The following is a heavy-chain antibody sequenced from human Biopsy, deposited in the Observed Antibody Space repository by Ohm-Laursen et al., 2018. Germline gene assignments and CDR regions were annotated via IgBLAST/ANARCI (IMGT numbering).Heavy chain of an antibody. CDR1: GFTVYNNY. D-gene: IGHD2-21*01. CDR3: TNHYCGGITCLMNF. Sequence: SLRLSCAASGFTVYNNYMTWVRQAPGKGLEWVSLIYSGGDTRYADSVKGRFTISRDSSKNTLYLQMNSLRAEDTAVYFCTNHYCGGITCLMNFWGQGTLVIVSS. V-gene: IGHV3-66*01. J-gene: IGHJ4*02. CDR2: IYSGGDT.